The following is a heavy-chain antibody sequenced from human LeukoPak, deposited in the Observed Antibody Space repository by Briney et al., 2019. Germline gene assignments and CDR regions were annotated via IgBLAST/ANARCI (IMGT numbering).Heavy chain of an antibody. CDR3: ARVFGPGNSWYYGHYYYYYMDV. Sequence: GGSLRLSCAASGFTFSSYAMHWVRQAPGKGLEWVAVISYDGSNKDYADSVKGRFTISRDNSKNTLYLQMNGLRAEDTAVYYCARVFGPGNSWYYGHYYYYYMDVWGKGTTVTVSS. J-gene: IGHJ6*03. V-gene: IGHV3-30*01. CDR2: ISYDGSNK. CDR1: GFTFSSYA. D-gene: IGHD6-13*01.